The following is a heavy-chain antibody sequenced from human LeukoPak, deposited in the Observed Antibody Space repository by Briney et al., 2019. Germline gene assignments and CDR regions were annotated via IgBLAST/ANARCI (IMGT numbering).Heavy chain of an antibody. CDR1: GGSISSYY. Sequence: SETLSLTCTVSGGSISSYYWSWIRQPPGKGLEWIGYIYYSGSTNYNPSLKSRVTISVDTSKNQFSLKLSSVTAADTAVYYCASALGGYYDSSGYYFKSWYFDFWGRGTLVTVSS. J-gene: IGHJ2*01. V-gene: IGHV4-59*01. CDR2: IYYSGST. CDR3: ASALGGYYDSSGYYFKSWYFDF. D-gene: IGHD3-22*01.